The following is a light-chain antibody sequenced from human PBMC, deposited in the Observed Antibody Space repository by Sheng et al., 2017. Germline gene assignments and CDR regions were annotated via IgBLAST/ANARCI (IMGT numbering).Light chain of an antibody. V-gene: IGLV1-40*01. CDR2: TNS. CDR1: SSNIGAGHG. CDR3: SSYAGSNNLRV. Sequence: QSVLTQPPSVSGAPGQRVTISCTGSSSNIGAGHGVQWYQQLPGTAPKLFIYTNSNRPSGVPDRFSGSKSGTSASLAITGLQAEDEADYYCSSYAGSNNLRVFGGGTKLTVL. J-gene: IGLJ3*02.